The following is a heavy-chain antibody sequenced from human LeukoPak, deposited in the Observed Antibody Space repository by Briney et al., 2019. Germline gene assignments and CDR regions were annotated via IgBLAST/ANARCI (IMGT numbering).Heavy chain of an antibody. CDR2: INWNGGST. J-gene: IGHJ4*02. V-gene: IGHV3-20*04. D-gene: IGHD5-24*01. CDR3: ARDVEMATIPYFDY. CDR1: GFTFDDYG. Sequence: GGSLRLXCAASGFTFDDYGMSWVRQAPGKGLEWVSGINWNGGSTGYADSVKGRFTISRDNAKNSLYLQMNSLRAEDTALYYCARDVEMATIPYFDYWGQGTLVTVSS.